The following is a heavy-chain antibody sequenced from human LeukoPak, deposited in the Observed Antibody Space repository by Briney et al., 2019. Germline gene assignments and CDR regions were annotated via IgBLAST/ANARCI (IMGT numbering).Heavy chain of an antibody. CDR3: VRGKQNMDV. J-gene: IGHJ6*03. D-gene: IGHD3-10*01. CDR2: ISYDGSNK. CDR1: GFTFSSYG. V-gene: IGHV3-30*03. Sequence: GGSLRLSCAASGFTFSSYGMHWVRQAPGKGLEWVAVISYDGSNKYYADSVKGRFTISRDNSKNTLYLQMNSLRTEDTALYYCVRGKQNMDVWGKGTTVTISS.